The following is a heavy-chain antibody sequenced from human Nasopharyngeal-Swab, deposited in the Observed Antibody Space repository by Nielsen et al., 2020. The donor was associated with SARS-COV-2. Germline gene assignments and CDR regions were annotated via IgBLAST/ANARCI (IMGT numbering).Heavy chain of an antibody. V-gene: IGHV3-21*01. J-gene: IGHJ6*02. Sequence: WIRQPPGKGLEWVSSISSSSSYIYYADSVKGRFTISRDNAKNSLYLQMNSLRAEDTAVYYCAREKVVVVAAGGWYYGMDVWGQGTTVTVSS. CDR2: ISSSSSYI. D-gene: IGHD2-15*01. CDR3: AREKVVVVAAGGWYYGMDV.